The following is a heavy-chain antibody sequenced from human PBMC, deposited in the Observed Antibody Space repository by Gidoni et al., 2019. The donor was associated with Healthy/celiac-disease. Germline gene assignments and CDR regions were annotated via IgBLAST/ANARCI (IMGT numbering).Heavy chain of an antibody. Sequence: QVQLQESGPGLVKPSETLSLTCTVPGGSIRSYYWSWIRQPTGKGLEWIGYIYYSGSTNYNPSLKSPITISIDTSKIQFSRKLSSVTAADTAVYYCARERAYYEDGMDVWGQGTTVTVSS. CDR3: ARERAYYEDGMDV. V-gene: IGHV4-59*01. CDR1: GGSIRSYY. J-gene: IGHJ6*02. CDR2: IYYSGST.